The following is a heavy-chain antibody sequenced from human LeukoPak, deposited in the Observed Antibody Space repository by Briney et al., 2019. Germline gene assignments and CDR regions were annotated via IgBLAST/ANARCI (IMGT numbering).Heavy chain of an antibody. CDR3: ATYTQHFGAPGGADY. D-gene: IGHD2-8*02. J-gene: IGHJ4*02. Sequence: GGSLRLSCAASGFNLTDYWMSWVRQAPGKGLEWVANVKQDGSGEYYVDSVKGRFTISGDNAKNSVYLQMTSLGAEDTAVYYCATYTQHFGAPGGADYWGLGTLVTVSS. CDR2: VKQDGSGE. CDR1: GFNLTDYW. V-gene: IGHV3-7*03.